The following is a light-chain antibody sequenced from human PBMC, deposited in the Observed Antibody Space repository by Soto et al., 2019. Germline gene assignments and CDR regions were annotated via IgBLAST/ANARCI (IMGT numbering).Light chain of an antibody. CDR2: YND. Sequence: QSALTQPPSASGTPGQRGTISCSGSSSNIGSNYVYWYQQLPGSAPKLLIYYNDRRPSGVPDRFSGSKSGTSASVAISGLRSEDESDYYCAEWDDSLSGYYVFGTGTKVTVL. CDR3: AEWDDSLSGYYV. CDR1: SSNIGSNY. V-gene: IGLV1-47*02. J-gene: IGLJ1*01.